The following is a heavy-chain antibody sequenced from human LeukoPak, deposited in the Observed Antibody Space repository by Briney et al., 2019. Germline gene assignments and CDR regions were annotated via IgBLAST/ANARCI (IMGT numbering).Heavy chain of an antibody. CDR2: IYSDGTII. V-gene: IGHV3-74*03. Sequence: GGSLRLSCAASGFTLSNFWMHWVRQAPGKGLEWVSRIYSDGTIITYTDSVKVRFTTARDNGKTTLSLQMHSLRAEDTAAYSCTRDWRIIGFDMWGEGTMVTVSS. CDR1: GFTLSNFW. J-gene: IGHJ3*02. CDR3: TRDWRIIGFDM.